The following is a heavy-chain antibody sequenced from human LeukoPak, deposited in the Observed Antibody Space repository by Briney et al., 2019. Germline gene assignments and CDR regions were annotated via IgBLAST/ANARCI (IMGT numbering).Heavy chain of an antibody. CDR2: INPDNGYT. Sequence: ASVKVSCKASGYTFTGYYMHWVRQAPGQGLEWLGCINPDNGYTTYSQEFQGRVTITRDTSASTAYMELSSLRSEDLAVYYCTLYNYWGQGTLVTVSS. CDR1: GYTFTGYY. J-gene: IGHJ4*02. D-gene: IGHD2-2*02. CDR3: TLYNY. V-gene: IGHV1-3*03.